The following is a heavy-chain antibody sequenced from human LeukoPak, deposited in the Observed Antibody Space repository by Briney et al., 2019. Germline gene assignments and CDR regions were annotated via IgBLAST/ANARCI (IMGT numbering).Heavy chain of an antibody. CDR2: IFTSGST. Sequence: SETLSLTCTVSGGSISSYYWSWIRQPAGKGLEWIGRIFTSGSTNYNPSLKSRVTMSVDTSKNQFSLRLNSVTAADTAVYYCAGYYCRGDRCPGVDYWAQGTLVTVAT. J-gene: IGHJ4*02. CDR1: GGSISSYY. D-gene: IGHD2-21*02. V-gene: IGHV4-4*07. CDR3: AGYYCRGDRCPGVDY.